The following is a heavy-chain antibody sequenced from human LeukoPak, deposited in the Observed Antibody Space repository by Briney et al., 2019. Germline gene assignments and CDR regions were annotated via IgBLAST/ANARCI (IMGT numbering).Heavy chain of an antibody. V-gene: IGHV3-23*01. CDR2: ISGFGSSP. CDR3: AKVRTYFYHGLDV. J-gene: IGHJ6*02. Sequence: GGSLRLSCAASGFTFSSHAMTWVRQAPGKGLEWVSAISGFGSSPYYADSVKGRFSISRDNSKDTVFLQMNSLRAEDTAVYYCAKVRTYFYHGLDVWGQGTTVTVSS. D-gene: IGHD1-14*01. CDR1: GFTFSSHA.